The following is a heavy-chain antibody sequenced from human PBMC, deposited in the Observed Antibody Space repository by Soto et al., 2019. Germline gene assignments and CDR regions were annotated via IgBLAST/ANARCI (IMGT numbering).Heavy chain of an antibody. CDR2: IYPGDSDT. Sequence: PGESLKISCKGSGYSFTSYWIGWVRQMPGKGLEWMGIIYPGDSDTRYSPSFQGQVTISAGKSISTAYLQWSSLKASDTAMYYCARTTNYYDSSGYPLNWFDPWGQGTLVTV. D-gene: IGHD3-22*01. J-gene: IGHJ5*02. CDR3: ARTTNYYDSSGYPLNWFDP. CDR1: GYSFTSYW. V-gene: IGHV5-51*01.